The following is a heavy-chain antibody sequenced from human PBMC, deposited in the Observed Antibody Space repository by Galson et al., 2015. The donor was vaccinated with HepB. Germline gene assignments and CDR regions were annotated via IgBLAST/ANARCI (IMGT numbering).Heavy chain of an antibody. D-gene: IGHD6-13*01. J-gene: IGHJ4*02. V-gene: IGHV2-70*04. CDR3: ARTGSAGTAFDY. Sequence: PALVKPTQTLTLTCTFSGFSLSTSGMRVSWIRQPPGKALEWLARIDWDDDKFYSTSLKTRLTISKDTSKNQVVLTMTNMDPVDTATYYCARTGSAGTAFDYWGQGTLVTVSS. CDR2: IDWDDDK. CDR1: GFSLSTSGMR.